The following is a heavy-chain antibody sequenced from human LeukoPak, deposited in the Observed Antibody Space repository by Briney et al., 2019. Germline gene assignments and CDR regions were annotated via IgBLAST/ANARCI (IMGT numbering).Heavy chain of an antibody. V-gene: IGHV3-48*02. J-gene: IGHJ4*02. D-gene: IGHD6-19*01. CDR1: GFTFKTYA. Sequence: PGGSLRLSCAAPGFTFKTYAMNWVRQAPGEGLEWLSHITSGSDTIYYAASVKGRFTISRDDAKNSLYLQMNSLRDDDTAVYYCARTPLAVPGNHFDRWGQGTLVIVSS. CDR2: ITSGSDTI. CDR3: ARTPLAVPGNHFDR.